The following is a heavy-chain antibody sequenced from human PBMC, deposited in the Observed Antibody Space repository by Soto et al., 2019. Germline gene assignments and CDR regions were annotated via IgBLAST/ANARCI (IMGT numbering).Heavy chain of an antibody. V-gene: IGHV1-8*02. Sequence: ASVKVSCKAFGYTFTSHYVHWVRQAPGQGPEWMGWMNPDSGNTGYVQKFQGRVTMTRNTAISTAYMELSSLRSEDTAAYYCARSVGGSNVNFDYWGQGTLVTVSS. CDR2: MNPDSGNT. J-gene: IGHJ4*02. D-gene: IGHD3-10*01. CDR1: GYTFTSHY. CDR3: ARSVGGSNVNFDY.